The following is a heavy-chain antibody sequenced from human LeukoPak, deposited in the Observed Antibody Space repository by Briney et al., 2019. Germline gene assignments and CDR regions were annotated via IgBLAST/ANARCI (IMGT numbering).Heavy chain of an antibody. CDR1: GFTFSSYW. Sequence: GGSLRLSCAASGFTFSSYWMNWVRQAPGKGLEWLANIRQDGNEKHYVDSAKGRFTMSRDNAKNSLYLQMNSLRAEDTAVYYCVRDVSGSSYGDYWGQGTLVTVSS. V-gene: IGHV3-7*01. CDR3: VRDVSGSSYGDY. CDR2: IRQDGNEK. J-gene: IGHJ4*02. D-gene: IGHD5-18*01.